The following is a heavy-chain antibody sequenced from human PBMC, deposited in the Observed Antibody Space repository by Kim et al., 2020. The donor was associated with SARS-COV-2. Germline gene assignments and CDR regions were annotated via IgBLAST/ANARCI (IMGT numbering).Heavy chain of an antibody. D-gene: IGHD3-16*01. CDR2: ISSSGSTI. CDR3: ARGGAGLDAFDI. J-gene: IGHJ3*02. V-gene: IGHV3-48*03. Sequence: GGSLRLSCAASGFTFSSYEMNWVRQAPGKGLEWVSYISSSGSTIYYADSVKGRFTISRDNAKNSLYLQMNSLRAEDTAVYYCARGGAGLDAFDIWGQGTMVTVSS. CDR1: GFTFSSYE.